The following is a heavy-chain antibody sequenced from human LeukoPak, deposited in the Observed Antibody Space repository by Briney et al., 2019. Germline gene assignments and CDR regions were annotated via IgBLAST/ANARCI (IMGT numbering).Heavy chain of an antibody. Sequence: GGSLRLSRAASGFTFSSYAMHWVRQAPGKGLEWVAVISYDGSNKYYADSVKGRFTIPRDNSKNTLYLQMNSLRAEDTAVYYCARENEGALDYWGQGTLVTVSS. V-gene: IGHV3-30-3*01. D-gene: IGHD1-26*01. CDR3: ARENEGALDY. J-gene: IGHJ4*02. CDR1: GFTFSSYA. CDR2: ISYDGSNK.